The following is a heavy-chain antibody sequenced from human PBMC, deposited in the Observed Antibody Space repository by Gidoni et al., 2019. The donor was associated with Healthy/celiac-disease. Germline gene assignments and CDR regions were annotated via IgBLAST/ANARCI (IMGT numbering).Heavy chain of an antibody. CDR2: INPSGGRT. D-gene: IGHD6-13*01. CDR3: ARGRGSSWYSDY. Sequence: VELLQSGAEVKKPVASVKVSCKASGYSFTTYYMHWVRQAPGQGLEWMGIINPSGGRTTYAQKFQGRVTMTSDTSTSTVYMELSSLRSEDTAVYYCARGRGSSWYSDYWGQGTLVTVSS. V-gene: IGHV1-46*01. CDR1: GYSFTTYY. J-gene: IGHJ4*02.